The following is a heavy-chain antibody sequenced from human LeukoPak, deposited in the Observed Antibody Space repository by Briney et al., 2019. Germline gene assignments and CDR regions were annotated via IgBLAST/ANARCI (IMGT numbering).Heavy chain of an antibody. D-gene: IGHD1-20*01. Sequence: ASVKVSCKVSGYTLTELSMHWVRQAPGKGLEWMGGFDPEDGETIYAQKFQGRVTMTEDTSTDTAYMELSSLRSEDTAVYYCASYNWNRGPKQQYYYYYYMDVWGKGTTVTVSS. CDR3: ASYNWNRGPKQQYYYYYYMDV. CDR2: FDPEDGET. CDR1: GYTLTELS. V-gene: IGHV1-24*01. J-gene: IGHJ6*03.